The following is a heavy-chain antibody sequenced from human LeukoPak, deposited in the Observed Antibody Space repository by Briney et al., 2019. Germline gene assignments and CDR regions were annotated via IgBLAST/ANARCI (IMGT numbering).Heavy chain of an antibody. CDR3: ARGQYDSSGYYYYYYYYMDV. CDR2: INHSGST. CDR1: GGSFSGYY. J-gene: IGHJ6*03. Sequence: PETLSLTCAVYGGSFSGYYWSWIRQPPGKGLEWIGEINHSGSTNYNPSLKSRVTISVDTSKNQFSLKLSSVTAADTAVYYCARGQYDSSGYYYYYYYYMDVWGKGTTVTVSS. D-gene: IGHD3-22*01. V-gene: IGHV4-34*01.